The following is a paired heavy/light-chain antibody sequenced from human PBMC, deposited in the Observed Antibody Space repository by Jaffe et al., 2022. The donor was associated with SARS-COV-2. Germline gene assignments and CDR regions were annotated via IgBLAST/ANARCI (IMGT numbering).Light chain of an antibody. CDR3: LQYYSTPLYS. J-gene: IGKJ2*01. CDR2: WAS. V-gene: IGKV4-1*01. Sequence: DIVMTQSPDSLAVSLGERATINCKSSQSVLYNSNNKNYLAWYQQKPGQPPKLLIYWASTRESGVPDRFSGSGSGTDFTLTISSLQAEDVALYYCLQYYSTPLYSFGQGTKLEI. CDR1: QSVLYNSNNKNY.
Heavy chain of an antibody. J-gene: IGHJ4*02. CDR2: INPVGGGA. CDR1: GYIFTANY. Sequence: QVQLAQSGAEVKKPGASVKVSCKASGYIFTANYIHWVRQAPGQGLEWVGRINPVGGGANYAQKFLGRVTLTKDTSISTVYLEVSGLNSDDTAVYYCARESLAILVYDYWGQGTLVTVSS. CDR3: ARESLAILVYDY. V-gene: IGHV1-2*06. D-gene: IGHD3-3*01.